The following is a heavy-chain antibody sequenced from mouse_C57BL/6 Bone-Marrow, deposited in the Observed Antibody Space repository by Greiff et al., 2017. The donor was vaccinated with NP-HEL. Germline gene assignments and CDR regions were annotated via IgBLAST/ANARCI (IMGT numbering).Heavy chain of an antibody. CDR2: IYPRSGNT. D-gene: IGHD1-1*01. V-gene: IGHV1-81*01. CDR1: GYTFTSYG. Sequence: VQLQQSGAELARPGASVKLSCKASGYTFTSYGISWVKQRTGQGLEWIGEIYPRSGNTYYNEKFKGKATLTADKSSSTAYMELRSLTSEDSAVYFCARSRRYHWYFDVWGTGTTVTVSS. CDR3: ARSRRYHWYFDV. J-gene: IGHJ1*03.